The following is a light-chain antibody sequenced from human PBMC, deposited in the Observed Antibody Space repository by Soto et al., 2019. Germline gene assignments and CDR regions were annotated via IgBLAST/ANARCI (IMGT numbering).Light chain of an antibody. CDR3: QQFNSYPLT. J-gene: IGKJ5*01. CDR2: DAS. CDR1: QGISSA. Sequence: AIQLTQSPSSLSASVGDRVTITCRASQGISSALAWYQQKPGKAPKLMIYDASSLERGVPPRFSGSGSGTDFTLTISSLQFEYFATYYCQQFNSYPLTFGQGTRLEIK. V-gene: IGKV1-13*02.